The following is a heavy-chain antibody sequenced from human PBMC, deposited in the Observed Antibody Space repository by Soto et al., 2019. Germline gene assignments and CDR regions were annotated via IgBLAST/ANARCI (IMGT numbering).Heavy chain of an antibody. CDR1: GGSISKFY. V-gene: IGHV4-4*07. J-gene: IGHJ5*02. CDR2: VYATGTT. CDR3: VRDGSKSLRDWFDP. Sequence: SETLSLTCNVSGGSISKFYWAWIRRTAGNGLEWMGRVYATGTTDYNPSLRSRVAMSVDISKKTFSLRLRSVTGADSGVYYCVRDGSKSLRDWFDPWGQGILVTVSS.